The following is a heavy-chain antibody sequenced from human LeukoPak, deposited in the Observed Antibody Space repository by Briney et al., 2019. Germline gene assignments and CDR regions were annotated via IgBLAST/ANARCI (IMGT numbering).Heavy chain of an antibody. V-gene: IGHV3-30*04. CDR2: ISYDGSNK. CDR3: ARDLTMEGYYYYGMDV. J-gene: IGHJ6*02. Sequence: GGSLRLSCAASGFTFSSYAMHWVRQAPGKGLEWVAVISYDGSNKYYADSVKGRFTISRDNSKNTLYLQMNSLRAEDTAVYYCARDLTMEGYYYYGMDVWGQGTTVTVSS. CDR1: GFTFSSYA. D-gene: IGHD3-10*01.